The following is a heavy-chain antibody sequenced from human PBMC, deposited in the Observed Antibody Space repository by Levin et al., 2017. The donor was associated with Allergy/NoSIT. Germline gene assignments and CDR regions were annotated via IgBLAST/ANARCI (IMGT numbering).Heavy chain of an antibody. CDR1: GGSFGGYY. J-gene: IGHJ3*02. V-gene: IGHV4-34*01. D-gene: IGHD4-17*01. CDR3: AVFSLRYGTFEI. Sequence: PSETLSLTCAVSGGSFGGYYWSWLRQPPGKGPEWIGEISHRGSTTYNPSLKSRVSISVDTSRNQFSVNLNSVTAADTAVYYCAVFSLRYGTFEIWGRGTMVTVSS. CDR2: ISHRGST.